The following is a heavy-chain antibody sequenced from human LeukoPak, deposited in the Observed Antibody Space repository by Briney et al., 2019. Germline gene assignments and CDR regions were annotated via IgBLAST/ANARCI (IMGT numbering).Heavy chain of an antibody. V-gene: IGHV3-21*01. Sequence: GGSLRLSCAASGFTFSSYSMNWVRQAPGKGLEWVSSISSSSSYIYYADSVKGRFTISRDNAKNSLYLQMNSLGAEDTAVYYCARDYGPGIAAVFDPWGQGTLVTVSS. CDR3: ARDYGPGIAAVFDP. J-gene: IGHJ5*02. CDR2: ISSSSSYI. D-gene: IGHD6-25*01. CDR1: GFTFSSYS.